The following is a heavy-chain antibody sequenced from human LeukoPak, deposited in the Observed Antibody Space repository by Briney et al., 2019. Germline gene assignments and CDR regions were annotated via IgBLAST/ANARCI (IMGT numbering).Heavy chain of an antibody. D-gene: IGHD1-26*01. CDR3: AKDVGKWESLHFFDY. V-gene: IGHV3-23*01. Sequence: GGSLRLPCLTSGFTLSTNAMSWVRQAPGKGLEWISGISGSGASTYYADSVKGRFTISRDDSRNTLYLQMNSLRGDDTAVYYCAKDVGKWESLHFFDYWGQGTLVTVSS. CDR1: GFTLSTNA. J-gene: IGHJ4*02. CDR2: ISGSGAST.